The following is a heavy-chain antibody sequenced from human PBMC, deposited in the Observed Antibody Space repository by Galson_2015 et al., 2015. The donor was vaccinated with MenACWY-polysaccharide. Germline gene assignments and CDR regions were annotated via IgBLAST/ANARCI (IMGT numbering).Heavy chain of an antibody. CDR2: IYYGGST. CDR1: GGSISSSSYY. J-gene: IGHJ5*02. D-gene: IGHD2-2*01. V-gene: IGHV4-39*01. Sequence: SETLSLTCSVSGGSISSSSYYWGWIRQPPGKGLEWIGSIYYGGSTYYNPSLKSRVTISVDTSKNQFSLKLSSVTAADTAVYYCARPKPGYCSSTSCPPVRFDPWGQGTLVTVSS. CDR3: ARPKPGYCSSTSCPPVRFDP.